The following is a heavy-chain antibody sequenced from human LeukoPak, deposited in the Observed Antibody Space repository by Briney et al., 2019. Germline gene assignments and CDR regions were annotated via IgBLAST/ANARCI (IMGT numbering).Heavy chain of an antibody. Sequence: GESLKISCKGSGYSFTNYWTGWVRQIPGKGLEWMGIIYPDDSDTRYSPSFQGQVTISTDKSISTAYLQWSSLKASDTAMYYSARHRKYIGFYSWGQGTLVTVSS. CDR3: ARHRKYIGFYS. D-gene: IGHD1-26*01. CDR2: IYPDDSDT. CDR1: GYSFTNYW. J-gene: IGHJ4*02. V-gene: IGHV5-51*01.